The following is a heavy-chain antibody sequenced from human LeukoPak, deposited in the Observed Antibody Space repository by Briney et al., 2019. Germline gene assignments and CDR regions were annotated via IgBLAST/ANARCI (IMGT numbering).Heavy chain of an antibody. Sequence: GGSLGLSCAASGFTFSSYGMHWVRQAPGKGLEWVAVISYDGSNKYYADSVKGRFTISRDNSKNTLYLQMNSLRAEDTAVYYCVGGWDVVNWGQGTLVTVSS. V-gene: IGHV3-30*03. CDR3: VGGWDVVN. CDR2: ISYDGSNK. D-gene: IGHD6-19*01. J-gene: IGHJ4*02. CDR1: GFTFSSYG.